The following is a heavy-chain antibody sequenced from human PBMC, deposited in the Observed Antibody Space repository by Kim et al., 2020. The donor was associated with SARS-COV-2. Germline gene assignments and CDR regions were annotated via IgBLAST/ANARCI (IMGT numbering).Heavy chain of an antibody. J-gene: IGHJ4*02. D-gene: IGHD2-2*01. Sequence: GGSLRLSCVTSGLSIGLYWMTWVRQAPGKGLEWVASIKEDGSEKYYVDSVKGRFTISRDNAKNLLYLELNSLTLEDTAVYYCARDVGVEFDYWGKGTLVTVAS. CDR1: GLSIGLYW. CDR2: IKEDGSEK. V-gene: IGHV3-7*03. CDR3: ARDVGVEFDY.